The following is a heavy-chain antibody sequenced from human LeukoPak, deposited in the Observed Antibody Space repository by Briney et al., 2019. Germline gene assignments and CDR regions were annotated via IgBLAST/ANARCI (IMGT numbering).Heavy chain of an antibody. CDR3: ARDGFYSSSPEGFDP. CDR1: GGSISSGSYY. CDR2: IYTSGST. V-gene: IGHV4-61*02. D-gene: IGHD6-13*01. J-gene: IGHJ5*02. Sequence: PSQTLSLTCTVSGGSISSGSYYWSWIRQPAGKGLEWIGRIYTSGSTNYNPSLKSRVTISVDTSKSQFSLKLSSVTAADTAVYYCARDGFYSSSPEGFDPWGQGALVTVSS.